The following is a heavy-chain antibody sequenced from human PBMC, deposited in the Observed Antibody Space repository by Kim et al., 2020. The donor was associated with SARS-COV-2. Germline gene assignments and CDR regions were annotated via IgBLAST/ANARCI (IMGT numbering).Heavy chain of an antibody. V-gene: IGHV3-11*06. CDR3: ARPGDDGDYGPEYFQH. D-gene: IGHD4-17*01. J-gene: IGHJ1*01. Sequence: SVKGRFTISRDNAKNSLYLQMNSLRAEDTAVYYCARPGDDGDYGPEYFQHWGQGTLVTVSS.